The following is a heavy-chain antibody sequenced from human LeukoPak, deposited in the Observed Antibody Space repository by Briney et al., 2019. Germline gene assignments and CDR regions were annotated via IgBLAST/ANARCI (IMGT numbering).Heavy chain of an antibody. CDR1: GDSISSYY. CDR3: AREHRYCSGDACYPDAFDV. D-gene: IGHD2-15*01. Sequence: SETLSLTCTVSGDSISSYYWTWIRQPPGRGLEWIGYVYYSGSTSYNPSLKSRVTISVDTSKNQFSLKLTSMTAADTAVYYCAREHRYCSGDACYPDAFDVWGQGTMVTVSS. J-gene: IGHJ3*01. V-gene: IGHV4-59*01. CDR2: VYYSGST.